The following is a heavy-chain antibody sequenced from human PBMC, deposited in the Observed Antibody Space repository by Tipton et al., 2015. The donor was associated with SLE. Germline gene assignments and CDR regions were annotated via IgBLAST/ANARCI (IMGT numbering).Heavy chain of an antibody. CDR1: GDSIANSH. CDR3: ARALSSGWYYY. Sequence: TLSLTCAVSGDSIANSHWSWIRKPPGQGLEWLGDVYGSGKTNPRSSLKSRLTISVDTSKNQFSLKLSSVTAADTAVYYCARALSSGWYYYWGQGTLVTVSS. D-gene: IGHD6-19*01. CDR2: VYGSGKT. J-gene: IGHJ4*02. V-gene: IGHV4-59*12.